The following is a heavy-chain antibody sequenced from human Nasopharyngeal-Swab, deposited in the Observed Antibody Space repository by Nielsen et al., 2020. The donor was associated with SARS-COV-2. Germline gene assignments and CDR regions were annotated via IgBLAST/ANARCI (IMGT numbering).Heavy chain of an antibody. CDR2: IWPDDSDA. CDR1: GYSFTNYW. J-gene: IGHJ4*02. D-gene: IGHD3-22*01. CDR3: ARISGYYQTSPFDN. V-gene: IGHV5-51*01. Sequence: GESLKISCKGSGYSFTNYWIGWVRQMPGKGLECMGIIWPDDSDARYSPSFQGQVTISADKSISTAYLQWSSLKASDTAMYYCARISGYYQTSPFDNWGQGTLVTVSS.